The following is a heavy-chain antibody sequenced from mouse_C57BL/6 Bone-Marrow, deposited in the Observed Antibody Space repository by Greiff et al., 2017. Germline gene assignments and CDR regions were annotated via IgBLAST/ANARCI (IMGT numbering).Heavy chain of an antibody. D-gene: IGHD1-1*01. V-gene: IGHV1-39*01. CDR2: INPNYGTT. J-gene: IGHJ2*01. CDR3: ARSDYYGSSPYYFYY. Sequence: EVQLQQSGPELVKPGASVKLSCKASGYSFTDYNMNWVKQSNGKRLEWIGVINPNYGTTSYNQKFKGKATLTVDQSSSTADMQLNSLTSEDSAVYYCARSDYYGSSPYYFYYWGQGTTLTVSS. CDR1: GYSFTDYN.